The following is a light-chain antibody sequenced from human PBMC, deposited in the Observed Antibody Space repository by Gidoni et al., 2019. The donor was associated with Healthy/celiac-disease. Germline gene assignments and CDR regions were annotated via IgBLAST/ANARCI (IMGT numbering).Light chain of an antibody. CDR3: QQYNNWRT. J-gene: IGKJ1*01. V-gene: IGKV3-15*01. CDR1: QSLSSN. Sequence: ASQSLSSNLAWYQQKPGQPPRLLIYGASTRATGIPARFSGSGSGTDFTLTISSLQSEDFAVYYCQQYNNWRTFGQGTKVEIK. CDR2: GAS.